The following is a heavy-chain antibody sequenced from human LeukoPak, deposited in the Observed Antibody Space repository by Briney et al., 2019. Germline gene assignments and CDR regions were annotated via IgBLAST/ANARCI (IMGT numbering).Heavy chain of an antibody. CDR2: VNHSGST. CDR3: ARSRIALGRYMDV. D-gene: IGHD6-13*01. CDR1: GGSFSGYY. V-gene: IGHV4-34*01. Sequence: KPSETLSLTCAVYGGSFSGYYWSWIRQPPGKGLEWIGEVNHSGSTNYNPTLKSRVTISVDTSKNQFSLKLSSVTAADTAVYYCARSRIALGRYMDVWGKGTTVTVSS. J-gene: IGHJ6*03.